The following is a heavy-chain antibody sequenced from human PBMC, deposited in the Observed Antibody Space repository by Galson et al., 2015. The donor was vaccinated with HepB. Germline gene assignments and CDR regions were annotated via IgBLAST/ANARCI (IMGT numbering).Heavy chain of an antibody. J-gene: IGHJ5*02. V-gene: IGHV3-30*01. Sequence: SLRLSCAASGFTFSYYAMHWVRQAPGKGLEWVADISHDGRNKYYADSVKGRFTTSRDNSKNILYLQMNSLKPEDTAVYYCTDEGQSRNSVNCTDPWGQGTLVTVSS. CDR1: GFTFSYYA. CDR3: TDEGQSRNSVNCTDP. D-gene: IGHD2/OR15-2a*01. CDR2: ISHDGRNK.